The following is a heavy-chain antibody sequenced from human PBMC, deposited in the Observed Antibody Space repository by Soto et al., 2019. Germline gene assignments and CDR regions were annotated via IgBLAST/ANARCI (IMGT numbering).Heavy chain of an antibody. CDR1: GFTFSDYY. V-gene: IGHV3-11*05. D-gene: IGHD3-22*01. Sequence: PGGSLRHSCAASGFTFSDYYMSWIRQAPGKGLEWVSYISSSSSYTNYADSVKGRFTISRDNAKNSLYLQMNSLRAEDTAVYYCARDLRSYYDSSGYYPTYYFDYWGQGTLVTVSS. CDR2: ISSSSSYT. CDR3: ARDLRSYYDSSGYYPTYYFDY. J-gene: IGHJ4*02.